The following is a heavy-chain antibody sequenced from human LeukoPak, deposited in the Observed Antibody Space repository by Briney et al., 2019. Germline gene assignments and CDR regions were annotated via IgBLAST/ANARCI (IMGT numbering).Heavy chain of an antibody. CDR1: RFTFSNYA. CDR3: VRGADTGYSSDS. D-gene: IGHD3-9*01. Sequence: GGSLRLSCAASRFTFSNYAMHWVRQAPGKGLVWVSRINSDGRSTNYADSVKGRFSISRDNAENTLYLQMNSLRVEDTAVYYCVRGADTGYSSDSWGQGTLVTVSS. CDR2: INSDGRST. V-gene: IGHV3-74*01. J-gene: IGHJ4*02.